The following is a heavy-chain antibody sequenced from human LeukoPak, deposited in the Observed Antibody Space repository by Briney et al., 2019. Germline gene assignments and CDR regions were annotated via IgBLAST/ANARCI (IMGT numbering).Heavy chain of an antibody. CDR3: ARGSVVAAHGMDV. D-gene: IGHD2-15*01. J-gene: IGHJ6*02. Sequence: GASVKVSCKAPGGTFSSYAISWVRQAPGQGLEWMGGIIPIFGTANYAQKFQGRVTITTDESTSTAYMELSSLRSEDTAVYYCARGSVVAAHGMDVWGQGTTVTVSS. V-gene: IGHV1-69*05. CDR2: IIPIFGTA. CDR1: GGTFSSYA.